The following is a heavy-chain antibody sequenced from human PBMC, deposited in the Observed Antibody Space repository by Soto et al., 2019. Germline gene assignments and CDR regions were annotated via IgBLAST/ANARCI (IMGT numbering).Heavy chain of an antibody. CDR3: ARGGGFSHSYFGY. Sequence: QVPLVQSGSEVKNPGASVKVSCKASGYTFISYAVAWVRQAPGQGLEWMGWITTHNGNTNYAQEFQGRVTMTTDTSTSTAYMELRSLRSDDTVVYYCARGGGFSHSYFGYWGQGTLVTVSS. CDR1: GYTFISYA. CDR2: ITTHNGNT. V-gene: IGHV1-18*01. J-gene: IGHJ4*02. D-gene: IGHD5-18*01.